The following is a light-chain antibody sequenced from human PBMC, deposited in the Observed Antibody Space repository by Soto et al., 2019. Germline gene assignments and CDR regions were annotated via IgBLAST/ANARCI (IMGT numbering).Light chain of an antibody. CDR2: LNSDGSH. CDR3: QTWGTGIWV. V-gene: IGLV4-69*01. CDR1: SGYSTYG. J-gene: IGLJ3*02. Sequence: QLVLTQSPSASASLGASVKLTCTLSSGYSTYGIAWHQQQPEKGPCFLMKLNSDGSHNKGDGIPDRFSGSSSGAERYLTISSLQLEDEADYYCQTWGTGIWVFGGGTQLTVL.